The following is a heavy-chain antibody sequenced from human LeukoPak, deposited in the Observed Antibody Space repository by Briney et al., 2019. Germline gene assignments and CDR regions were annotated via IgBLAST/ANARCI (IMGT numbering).Heavy chain of an antibody. D-gene: IGHD3-10*01. V-gene: IGHV4-31*03. CDR1: GGSISSGRYY. Sequence: PSQTLSLTCTVSGGSISSGRYYWSWIPQHPGKGLEWLEYIYYSGSTYYNLSLKSRLPISVDKSKNQFSLKLRSVTAADTALFFCAAPLWVREGYYMAAWGK. J-gene: IGHJ6*03. CDR3: AAPLWVREGYYMAA. CDR2: IYYSGST.